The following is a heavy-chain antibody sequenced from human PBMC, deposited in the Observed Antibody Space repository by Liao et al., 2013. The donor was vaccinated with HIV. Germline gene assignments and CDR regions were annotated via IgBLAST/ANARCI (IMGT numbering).Heavy chain of an antibody. D-gene: IGHD3-22*01. Sequence: QVQLQQWGAGLLRPSETLSLSCAVYGGSFSGYYWSWIRQSPRGGGVEWIGEITHSGVTNYKPSLKSRVIISVDTSKNQFSLKVTSVTAADTAIYYCARGAPRDIKLLHRSGPEACTTMDVWGERDHRHCLL. CDR1: GGSFSGYY. J-gene: IGHJ6*03. CDR2: ITHSGVT. CDR3: ARGAPRDIKLLHRSGPEACTTMDV. V-gene: IGHV4-34*02.